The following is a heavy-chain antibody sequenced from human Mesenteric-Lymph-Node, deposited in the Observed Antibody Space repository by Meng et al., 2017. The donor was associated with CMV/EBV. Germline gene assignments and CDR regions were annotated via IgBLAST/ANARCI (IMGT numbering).Heavy chain of an antibody. CDR3: ARSGLIRFGELYWFDP. D-gene: IGHD3-10*01. CDR2: INPNSGGT. Sequence: YTLPGNYMPWVRQAPGQGLEWMGRINPNSGGTNYAQKFQGRVTMTRDTSISTAYMELSRLRSDDTAVYYCARSGLIRFGELYWFDPWGQGTLVTVSS. J-gene: IGHJ5*02. CDR1: YTLPGNY. V-gene: IGHV1-2*06.